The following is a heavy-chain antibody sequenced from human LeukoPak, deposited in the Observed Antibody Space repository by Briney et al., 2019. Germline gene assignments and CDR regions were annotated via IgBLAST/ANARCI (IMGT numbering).Heavy chain of an antibody. Sequence: PGGSLRLSCAASGFTFSSYWMSWVRQAPGKGLEWVANIKQDGSEKYYVDSVKGRFTISRDNAKISLYLQTNSLRAEDTAVYYCARGTIAAAGYYYFDYWGQGTQVTVSS. CDR1: GFTFSSYW. D-gene: IGHD6-13*01. CDR3: ARGTIAAAGYYYFDY. V-gene: IGHV3-7*04. CDR2: IKQDGSEK. J-gene: IGHJ4*02.